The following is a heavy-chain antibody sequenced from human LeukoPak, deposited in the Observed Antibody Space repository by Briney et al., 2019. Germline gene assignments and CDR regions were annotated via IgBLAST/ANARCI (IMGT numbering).Heavy chain of an antibody. CDR1: GGSISSYY. CDR3: ARRHGPEAFDY. CDR2: IYYSGST. J-gene: IGHJ4*02. Sequence: SETLSLTCTVSGGSISSYYWSWIRQPPGRGLEWIGYIYYSGSTNYNPSLKSRVTISVDTSKNQFSLKLSSVTAADTAVYYCARRHGPEAFDYWGQGTLVTVSS. V-gene: IGHV4-59*01.